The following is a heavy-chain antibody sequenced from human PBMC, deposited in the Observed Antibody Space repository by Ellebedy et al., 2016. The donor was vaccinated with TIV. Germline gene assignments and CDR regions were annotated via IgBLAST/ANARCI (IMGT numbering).Heavy chain of an antibody. D-gene: IGHD5-12*01. J-gene: IGHJ2*01. CDR1: GFTFSTYA. CDR3: AKHLGGYVTLIDL. CDR2: LSTSGGST. Sequence: GESLKISCGASGFTFSTYAMSWVRQAPGKGLEWVSGLSTSGGSTYYADSVKGRFTISRDNSKNTLYLQMNSLRAEDTAIYYCAKHLGGYVTLIDLWGRGTLVTVSS. V-gene: IGHV3-23*01.